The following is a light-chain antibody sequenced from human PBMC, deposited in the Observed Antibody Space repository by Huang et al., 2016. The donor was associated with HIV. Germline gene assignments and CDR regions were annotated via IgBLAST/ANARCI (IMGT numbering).Light chain of an antibody. CDR2: DTS. V-gene: IGKV3-11*01. CDR3: QQRSSGVT. J-gene: IGKJ4*01. CDR1: QSVGNY. Sequence: IVLTQSPATLSWYPGERVTLSCRASQSVGNYIAWYQQHPGQSPTLLIYDTSNRATGIPVRFIGSGSGTDFTLTISSLESDDCAVYYCQQRSSGVTFGGGTKVQVK.